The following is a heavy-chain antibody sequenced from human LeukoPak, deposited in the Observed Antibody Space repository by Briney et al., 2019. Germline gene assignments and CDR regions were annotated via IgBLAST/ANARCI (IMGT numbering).Heavy chain of an antibody. CDR3: ARAEYCSGGSCYSFDP. J-gene: IGHJ5*02. D-gene: IGHD2-15*01. Sequence: ASVKVSCKASGYTFTNNYLHWVRQAPGQGLEWMGMIYPRDGSTSYAQNFQGRVTVTRDTSTTTVHMELRGLRSEDTAVYYCARAEYCSGGSCYSFDPWGQGTLVTVSS. CDR1: GYTFTNNY. CDR2: IYPRDGST. V-gene: IGHV1-46*01.